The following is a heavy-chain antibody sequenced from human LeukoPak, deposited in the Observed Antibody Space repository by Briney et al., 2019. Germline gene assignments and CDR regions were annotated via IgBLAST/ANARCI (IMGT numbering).Heavy chain of an antibody. V-gene: IGHV4-61*10. CDR2: IYTSGST. J-gene: IGHJ5*02. D-gene: IGHD3-10*01. CDR3: ARIRSLWFGESP. CDR1: GGSVSRGSDY. Sequence: PSETLSLTCTVSGGSVSRGSDYWSWIRQPAGKGLEWIGRIYTSGSTNYNPSLKSRVTISVDTSKNQFSLKLSSVTAADTAVYYCARIRSLWFGESPWGQGTLVTVSS.